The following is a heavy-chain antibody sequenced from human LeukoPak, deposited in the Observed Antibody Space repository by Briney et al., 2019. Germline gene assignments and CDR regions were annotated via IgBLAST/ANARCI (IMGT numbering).Heavy chain of an antibody. CDR2: INPSGGST. CDR3: ARERIDDCSSTSCYRDYYCGMDV. D-gene: IGHD2-2*02. V-gene: IGHV1-46*01. J-gene: IGHJ6*02. Sequence: RASVKVSCKASGYTFTSYYMHWVRQAPGQGLEWMGIINPSGGSTSYAQKFQGRVTMTRDTSTSTVYMELSSLRSEDTAVYYCARERIDDCSSTSCYRDYYCGMDVWGQGTTVTVSS. CDR1: GYTFTSYY.